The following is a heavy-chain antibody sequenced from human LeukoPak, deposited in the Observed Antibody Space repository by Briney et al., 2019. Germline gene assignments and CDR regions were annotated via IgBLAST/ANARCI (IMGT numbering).Heavy chain of an antibody. CDR3: ARDRIKSGSYYFDY. J-gene: IGHJ4*02. CDR1: AFTFSDYS. CDR2: ISGRSSTI. Sequence: SGGSLRLSCAASAFTFSDYSMNWVRQAPGKGLEWVPYISGRSSTIYYADSVKGRFTISRDNAKNSMCLQMNSLRAEDTAVYYCARDRIKSGSYYFDYWGQGTLVTVSS. D-gene: IGHD1-26*01. V-gene: IGHV3-48*01.